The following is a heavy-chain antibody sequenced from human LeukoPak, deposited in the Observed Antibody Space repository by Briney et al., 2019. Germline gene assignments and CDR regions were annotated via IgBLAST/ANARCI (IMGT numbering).Heavy chain of an antibody. CDR3: AAVGVVVPRPTGFDY. Sequence: ASVKVSCKAAGFTFTSSAMQWVRQARGQRLEWIGWIVVGSGNTNYAQKFQERVTITRDMSTSTAYMELSSLRSEDTAVYYCAAVGVVVPRPTGFDYWGQGTLVTVSS. V-gene: IGHV1-58*02. CDR2: IVVGSGNT. D-gene: IGHD3-22*01. J-gene: IGHJ4*02. CDR1: GFTFTSSA.